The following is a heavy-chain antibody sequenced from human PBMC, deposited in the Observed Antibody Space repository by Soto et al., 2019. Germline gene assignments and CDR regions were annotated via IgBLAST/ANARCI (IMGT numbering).Heavy chain of an antibody. CDR2: ISYEGSNK. Sequence: GGSLRLSCAASGLTFSSHGMHWVRQAPGKGLEWVAAISYEGSNKYYVDSVKGRFTISRDNSKNTLYLQLNSLGAEDTAVYYCAKNLKIDSLRYGMDVWGQGTTVTVSS. V-gene: IGHV3-30*18. CDR3: AKNLKIDSLRYGMDV. CDR1: GLTFSSHG. D-gene: IGHD5-18*01. J-gene: IGHJ6*02.